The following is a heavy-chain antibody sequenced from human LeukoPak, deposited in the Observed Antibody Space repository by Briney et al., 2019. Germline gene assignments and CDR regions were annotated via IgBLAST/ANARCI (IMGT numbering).Heavy chain of an antibody. Sequence: GGSLRLSCAASGFTVSSNYMSWVRQAPGKGLEWVSVIYSGGSTYYADSVKGRFTISRDNSKNTLYLQMNSLRAEDTAVYYCAVWGDGYYFDYWGQGTLVTVSS. CDR2: IYSGGST. D-gene: IGHD3-16*01. CDR3: AVWGDGYYFDY. J-gene: IGHJ4*02. V-gene: IGHV3-53*01. CDR1: GFTVSSNY.